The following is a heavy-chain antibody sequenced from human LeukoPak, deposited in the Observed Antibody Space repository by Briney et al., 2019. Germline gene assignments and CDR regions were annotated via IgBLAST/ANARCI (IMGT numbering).Heavy chain of an antibody. Sequence: GSLRLSCVASGFTLSDHWMYWVRQGPGRGLAHVSRIESDASRTTYADSVKGRFTISRDDAKNTMYLQMNSLRGEDTAVYYCVKGGHKLDIQTTHYYYGLDVWGQGTTVAVSS. J-gene: IGHJ6*02. CDR1: GFTLSDHW. V-gene: IGHV3-74*03. CDR2: IESDASRT. D-gene: IGHD4-17*01. CDR3: VKGGHKLDIQTTHYYYGLDV.